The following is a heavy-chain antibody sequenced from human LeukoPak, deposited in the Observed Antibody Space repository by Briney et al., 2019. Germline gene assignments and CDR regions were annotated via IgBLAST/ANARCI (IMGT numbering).Heavy chain of an antibody. J-gene: IGHJ3*02. V-gene: IGHV1-18*01. D-gene: IGHD3-3*01. CDR1: GYTFTSYG. CDR2: ISAYNGNT. CDR3: ARPLNDFWSGYDAFDI. Sequence: ASVKVSCKASGYTFTSYGISWVRQAPGQGLEWMGWISAYNGNTNDAQKLQGRVTMTTDTSTSTAYMELRSLRSDDTAVYYCARPLNDFWSGYDAFDIWGQGTMVTVSS.